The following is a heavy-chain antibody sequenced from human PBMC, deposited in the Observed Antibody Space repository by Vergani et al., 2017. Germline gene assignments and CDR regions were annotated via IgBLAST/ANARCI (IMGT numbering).Heavy chain of an antibody. CDR3: ARGSDIVVVPAADFDY. CDR2: ISSSSSTI. CDR1: GFTFSSYS. D-gene: IGHD2-2*01. J-gene: IGHJ4*02. V-gene: IGHV3-48*04. Sequence: EVQLVESGGGLVQPGGSLRLSCAASGFTFSSYSMNWVRQAPGKGLEWVSYISSSSSTIYYADSVKGRFTISRDNAKNSLYLQMNSLRAEDTAVYYCARGSDIVVVPAADFDYWGQGTLVTVSS.